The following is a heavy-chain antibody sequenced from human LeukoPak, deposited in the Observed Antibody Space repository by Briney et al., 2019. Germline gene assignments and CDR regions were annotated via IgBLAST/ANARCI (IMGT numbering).Heavy chain of an antibody. CDR1: GFTFSTSG. Sequence: PGGSLRLSCAGSGFTFSTSGMTWVCQAPGKGLEWVSGITGNGGKTYYADSVKGRFTISRDNSKNTLYLQMDSLRADDTAVYYCAKDWGIWGQGTLVTVSS. CDR2: ITGNGGKT. J-gene: IGHJ4*02. D-gene: IGHD3-16*01. V-gene: IGHV3-23*01. CDR3: AKDWGI.